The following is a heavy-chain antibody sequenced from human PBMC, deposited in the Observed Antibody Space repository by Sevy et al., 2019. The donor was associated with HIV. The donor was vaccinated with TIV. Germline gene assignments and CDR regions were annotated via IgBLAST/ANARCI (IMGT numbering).Heavy chain of an antibody. CDR2: ISYDGSNK. D-gene: IGHD2-8*01. J-gene: IGHJ6*02. CDR1: GFTFSSYA. Sequence: GGSLRLSCAASGFTFSSYAMHWVRQAPGKGLEWVAVISYDGSNKYYADSVKGRFTISRDNSKNTLYLQMNSLRAEDTAVYYCARDTHNGRKGRDYYYYGMDVWGQGTTVTVSS. V-gene: IGHV3-30-3*01. CDR3: ARDTHNGRKGRDYYYYGMDV.